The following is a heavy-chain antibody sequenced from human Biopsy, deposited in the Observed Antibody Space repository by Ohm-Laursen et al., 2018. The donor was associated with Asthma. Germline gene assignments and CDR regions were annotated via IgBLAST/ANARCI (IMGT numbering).Heavy chain of an antibody. CDR2: IYYSGST. CDR3: ARTTYGDDGFDP. CDR1: GGSVSSGSYY. D-gene: IGHD4-17*01. V-gene: IGHV4-31*03. Sequence: TLSLTCTVSGGSVSSGSYYWSWIRQPPGKGLEWIGYIYYSGSTYYNPSLKSRVSILIDTSKNQFSLRLSSVTAADTAVYYCARTTYGDDGFDPWGQGTLVTVSS. J-gene: IGHJ5*02.